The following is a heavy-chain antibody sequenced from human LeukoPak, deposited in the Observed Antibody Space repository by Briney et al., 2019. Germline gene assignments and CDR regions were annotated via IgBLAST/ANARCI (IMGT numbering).Heavy chain of an antibody. J-gene: IGHJ6*03. Sequence: GGSLRLSCAASGFTFSSYGMSWVRQAPGKGLEWVSAISGSGGSTYYADSVKGRFTISRDNSKNSLYLQMNSLRAEDTAVYYCARVRYSSSSGYYYYYIDVWGKGTTVTVSS. CDR1: GFTFSSYG. CDR2: ISGSGGST. CDR3: ARVRYSSSSGYYYYYIDV. V-gene: IGHV3-23*01. D-gene: IGHD6-6*01.